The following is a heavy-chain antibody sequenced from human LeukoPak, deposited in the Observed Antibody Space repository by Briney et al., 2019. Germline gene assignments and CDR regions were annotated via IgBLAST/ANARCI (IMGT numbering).Heavy chain of an antibody. CDR2: ISWNSGSI. CDR3: AKDVHSSSWYGYLQH. V-gene: IGHV3-9*01. CDR1: GFTFDDYA. Sequence: GGSLRLSCAASGFTFDDYAMHWVRQAPGKGLEWVSGISWNSGSIGYADSVKGRFTISRDNAKNSLYLQMNSLRAEDTALYYCAKDVHSSSWYGYLQHWGQGTLVTVSS. D-gene: IGHD6-13*01. J-gene: IGHJ1*01.